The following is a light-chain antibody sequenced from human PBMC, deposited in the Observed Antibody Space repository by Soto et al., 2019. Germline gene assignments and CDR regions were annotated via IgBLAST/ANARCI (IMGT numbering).Light chain of an antibody. J-gene: IGLJ1*01. Sequence: QAVVTQEPSLTVSPGGTVTLTCGSSTGAVTSGHYPYWFQQKPGQAPRTLIYDTSNKHSWAPARFSGSLLGGKAALTLSGAQPEDESEYYCLRSFSDGKVFGTGTKVTVL. CDR2: DTS. CDR3: LRSFSDGKV. V-gene: IGLV7-46*01. CDR1: TGAVTSGHY.